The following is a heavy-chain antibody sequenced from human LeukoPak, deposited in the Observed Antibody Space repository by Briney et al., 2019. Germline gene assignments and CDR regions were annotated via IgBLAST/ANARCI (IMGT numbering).Heavy chain of an antibody. V-gene: IGHV4-34*01. CDR1: GVSFSGYY. CDR3: ARGSGWYGGAFDI. CDR2: INHSGST. D-gene: IGHD6-19*01. J-gene: IGHJ3*02. Sequence: SETLSLTCAVYGVSFSGYYWSWLRQPPGKGLVWIGEINHSGSTNYNTSLNSRVTISVDTTKNQFSLKLSSVPAAVTVVNYCARGSGWYGGAFDIWGQGTMVTVSS.